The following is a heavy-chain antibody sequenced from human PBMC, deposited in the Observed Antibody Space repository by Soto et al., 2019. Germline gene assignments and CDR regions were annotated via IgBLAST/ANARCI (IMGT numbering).Heavy chain of an antibody. J-gene: IGHJ5*02. D-gene: IGHD3-10*01. V-gene: IGHV4-30-4*01. Sequence: SETLSLTCAVSGGSISSGGYSWSWIRQPPGKGLEWIGYIYYSGSTYYNPSLKSRVTISVDTSKNQFSLKLSSVTAADTAVYYCARESLLWFGELEINWFDPWGQGTLVTVSS. CDR1: GGSISSGGYS. CDR2: IYYSGST. CDR3: ARESLLWFGELEINWFDP.